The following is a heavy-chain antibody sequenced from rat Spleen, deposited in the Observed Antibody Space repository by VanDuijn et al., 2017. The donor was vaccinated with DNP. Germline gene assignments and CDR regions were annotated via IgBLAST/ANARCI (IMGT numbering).Heavy chain of an antibody. CDR2: ISTSGGTT. J-gene: IGHJ2*01. CDR3: ATGSSYGYYFDY. D-gene: IGHD1-2*01. Sequence: EVQLVESGGGLVQPGRSLKLSCAASGFTFSNYDMAWVRQAPTKGLEWVASISTSGGTTYYRDSVKGRFTVSRDNAKSTLYLQMDSLRSEDTATYYCATGSSYGYYFDYWGQGVMVTVSS. CDR1: GFTFSNYD. V-gene: IGHV5-25*01.